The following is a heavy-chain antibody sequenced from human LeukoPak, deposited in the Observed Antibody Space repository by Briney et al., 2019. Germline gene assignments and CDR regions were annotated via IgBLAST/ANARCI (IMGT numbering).Heavy chain of an antibody. CDR2: ISSGSSTI. Sequence: GGSLRLSCAASGFTFSSNSMNWVRQAPGKGLEWVSYISSGSSTIYYADSVKGRFTISRDNAKNSLYLQMNSLSAEDTAVYYCARDPPSWGLGAVAADYWGQGTLVTVSS. D-gene: IGHD6-19*01. J-gene: IGHJ4*02. CDR1: GFTFSSNS. V-gene: IGHV3-48*01. CDR3: ARDPPSWGLGAVAADY.